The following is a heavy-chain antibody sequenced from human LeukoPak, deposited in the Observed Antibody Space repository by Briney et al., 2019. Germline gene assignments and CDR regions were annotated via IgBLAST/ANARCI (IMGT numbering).Heavy chain of an antibody. Sequence: ASVKVSCKASGYTFTSYYMHWVRQAPGQGLEWMGIINPSGGRTSYAQKFQGRVTMTRDTSTSTIYIELYSLRSDDTAVYYCARGGRDYGDTRFDPWGQGTPVTVSS. J-gene: IGHJ5*02. V-gene: IGHV1-46*01. CDR2: INPSGGRT. D-gene: IGHD4-17*01. CDR1: GYTFTSYY. CDR3: ARGGRDYGDTRFDP.